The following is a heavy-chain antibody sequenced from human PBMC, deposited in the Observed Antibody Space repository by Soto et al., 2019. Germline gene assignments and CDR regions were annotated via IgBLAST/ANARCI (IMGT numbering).Heavy chain of an antibody. Sequence: ASVKVSCKASGYSFTNNDVTWVRQATGQGLERMGWMNPGSGDTGYAQKFQGRVTMTRDISIATAHMELSSLRSDDTAIYYCARMATFGSLNWFDPWGQGTLVTVSS. D-gene: IGHD3-16*01. V-gene: IGHV1-8*01. CDR3: ARMATFGSLNWFDP. CDR1: GYSFTNND. CDR2: MNPGSGDT. J-gene: IGHJ5*02.